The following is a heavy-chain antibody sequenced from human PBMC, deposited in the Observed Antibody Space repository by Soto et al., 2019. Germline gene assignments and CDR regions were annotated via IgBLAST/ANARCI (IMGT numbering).Heavy chain of an antibody. V-gene: IGHV3-30*18. D-gene: IGHD6-19*01. CDR1: EFTFSNYA. CDR3: AKGAAVAGNYYGMDV. J-gene: IGHJ6*02. CDR2: ISYDGNNK. Sequence: PGGSLRLSCAASEFTFSNYAMHWVRQPPGKGLQWLAVISYDGNNKYYADSVKGRFTISRDNSKNTLYLQMNSLRAEDTAVYYCAKGAAVAGNYYGMDVWGQGTTVTVSS.